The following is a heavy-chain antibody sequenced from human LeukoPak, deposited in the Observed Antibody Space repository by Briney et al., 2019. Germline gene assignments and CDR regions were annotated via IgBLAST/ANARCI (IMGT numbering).Heavy chain of an antibody. Sequence: ASVKVSCKASVYTFTGYYMHGVRQAPGQGLECMGWINPNSGVTYYAQKFQGRVSMTRDTSISTAYMEVSRLRSDDSALYYCARLSTPNLYYFDYWGQGTLVTVSS. CDR3: ARLSTPNLYYFDY. J-gene: IGHJ4*02. CDR1: VYTFTGYY. V-gene: IGHV1-2*02. D-gene: IGHD3-16*02. CDR2: INPNSGVT.